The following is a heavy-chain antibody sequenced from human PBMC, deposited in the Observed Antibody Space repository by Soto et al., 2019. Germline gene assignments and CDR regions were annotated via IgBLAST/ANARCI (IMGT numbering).Heavy chain of an antibody. Sequence: QVQLVQSGAEVKKPGASVKVSCKASGYTFTGYYMHWVRQAPGQGLEWMGWINPNSGGTNYAQKFQGWVTMTRDTSISTAYMERGGRRPDDTAVYYGGGGSTVAGGGGDYWGQGTLVTVSS. V-gene: IGHV1-2*04. CDR3: GGGSTVAGGGGDY. CDR1: GYTFTGYY. CDR2: INPNSGGT. D-gene: IGHD4-17*01. J-gene: IGHJ4*02.